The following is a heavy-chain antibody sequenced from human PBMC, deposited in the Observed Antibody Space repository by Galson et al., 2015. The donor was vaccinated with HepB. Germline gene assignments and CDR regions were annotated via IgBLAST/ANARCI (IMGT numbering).Heavy chain of an antibody. D-gene: IGHD3-22*01. V-gene: IGHV3-21*01. CDR1: GFTFSSYS. J-gene: IGHJ3*02. CDR3: ARDRPTYYYDSSGYFDAFDI. Sequence: SLRLSCAASGFTFSSYSMNWVRQAPGKGLEWVSSISSSSSYIYYADSVKGRFTISRDNAKNSLYLQMNSLRAEDTAVYYCARDRPTYYYDSSGYFDAFDIWGQGTMVTVSS. CDR2: ISSSSSYI.